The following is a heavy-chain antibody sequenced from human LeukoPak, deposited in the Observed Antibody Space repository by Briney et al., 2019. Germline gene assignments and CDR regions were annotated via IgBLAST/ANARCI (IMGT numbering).Heavy chain of an antibody. CDR2: SDPEGGET. J-gene: IGHJ4*02. V-gene: IGHV1-24*01. CDR3: ATELPQYSGSYYNYQDY. D-gene: IGHD1-26*01. CDR1: GYTRSELS. Sequence: ASVKVCGKVSGYTRSELSMHWVRQAPGKGLEWMGGSDPEGGETMYAQKFQGRVTMTEDTSTDTAYMELSSLRSEETAVYYCATELPQYSGSYYNYQDYWGQGTLVTVSS.